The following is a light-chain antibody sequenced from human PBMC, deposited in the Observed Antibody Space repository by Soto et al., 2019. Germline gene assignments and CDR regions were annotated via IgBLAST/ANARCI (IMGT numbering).Light chain of an antibody. Sequence: EIVLTQSPGTLSLSPGERATLSCRASQSVSSSYLAWYQQKPGQAPRLLIYGASSRATDIPDRFSGSGSGTYFTLTISRLEHEDFAVYYCQQYGSSPRTFGQGTKVEIK. CDR2: GAS. J-gene: IGKJ1*01. CDR1: QSVSSSY. CDR3: QQYGSSPRT. V-gene: IGKV3-20*01.